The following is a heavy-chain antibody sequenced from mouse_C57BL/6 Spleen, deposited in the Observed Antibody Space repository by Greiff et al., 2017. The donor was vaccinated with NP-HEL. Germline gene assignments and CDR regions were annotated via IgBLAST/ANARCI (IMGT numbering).Heavy chain of an antibody. CDR3: AREANWDAMDY. D-gene: IGHD4-1*02. V-gene: IGHV5-4*01. CDR2: ISDGGSYT. J-gene: IGHJ4*01. CDR1: GFTFSSYA. Sequence: EVKLVESGGGLVKPGGSLKLSCAASGFTFSSYAMSWVRQTPEKRLEWVATISDGGSYTYYPDNVKGRFTISRDNAKNNLYLQMSHLKSEDTAMYYCAREANWDAMDYWGQGTSVTVSS.